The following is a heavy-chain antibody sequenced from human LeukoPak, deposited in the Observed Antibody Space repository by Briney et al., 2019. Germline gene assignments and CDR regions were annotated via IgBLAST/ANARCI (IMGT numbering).Heavy chain of an antibody. Sequence: ASVKVSCKASGYTFTGYYMHWVRQAPGQGLEWMGWINPNSGGTNYAQKFQGRVTMTRDTSISTAYMELSRLRSDDTAVYYCARGRGYYYGSGSYYTPSNWFDPWGQGTLVTVSS. J-gene: IGHJ5*02. D-gene: IGHD3-10*01. V-gene: IGHV1-2*02. CDR3: ARGRGYYYGSGSYYTPSNWFDP. CDR1: GYTFTGYY. CDR2: INPNSGGT.